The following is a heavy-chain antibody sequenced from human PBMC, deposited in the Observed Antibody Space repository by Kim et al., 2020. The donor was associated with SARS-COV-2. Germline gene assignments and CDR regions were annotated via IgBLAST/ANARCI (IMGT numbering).Heavy chain of an antibody. CDR3: ARGDDDILTGYYRHYYYGMDV. V-gene: IGHV3-74*01. D-gene: IGHD3-9*01. CDR1: GFTFSSYW. J-gene: IGHJ6*02. CDR2: INSDGSST. Sequence: GGSLRLSCAASGFTFSSYWMHWVRQAPGKGLVWVSRINSDGSSTSYADSVNGRFTISRDNAKNTLYLQMNSLRAEDTAVYYCARGDDDILTGYYRHYYYGMDVWGQGTTVTVSS.